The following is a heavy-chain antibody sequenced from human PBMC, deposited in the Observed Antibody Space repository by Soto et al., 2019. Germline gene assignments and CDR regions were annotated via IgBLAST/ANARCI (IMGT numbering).Heavy chain of an antibody. V-gene: IGHV3-33*01. CDR1: GFTFRTYG. J-gene: IGHJ4*02. Sequence: QVQLVESGGGVVQPGRSLRLSCAASGFTFRTYGMHWVRQAPGKGLEWVAVIWYDGKNTYYADSVKGRFTISRDNYKNILYLQMNSLRAEDTAVYYCARDRSGYDQTPDYWGQGTLVTVSS. CDR3: ARDRSGYDQTPDY. CDR2: IWYDGKNT. D-gene: IGHD5-12*01.